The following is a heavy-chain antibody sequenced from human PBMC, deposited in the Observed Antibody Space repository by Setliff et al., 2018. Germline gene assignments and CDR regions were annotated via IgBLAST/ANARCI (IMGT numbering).Heavy chain of an antibody. Sequence: ASVKVSCKASGGTFSSYAISWVRQAPGQGLEWMGRINPDSGGTNYAQKFQGRVTMTRDTSISTAYMELSRLRSDDTAVYYCARGPFLEWLLYFDYWGQGTLVTVSS. D-gene: IGHD3-3*01. CDR1: GGTFSSYA. CDR2: INPDSGGT. CDR3: ARGPFLEWLLYFDY. J-gene: IGHJ4*02. V-gene: IGHV1-2*06.